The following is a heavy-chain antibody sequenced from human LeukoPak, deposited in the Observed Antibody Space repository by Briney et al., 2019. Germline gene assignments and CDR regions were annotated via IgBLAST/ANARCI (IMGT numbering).Heavy chain of an antibody. CDR1: GLPLSLYW. CDR3: ASHPYHDNNAYLNH. V-gene: IGHV3-7*01. J-gene: IGHJ4*02. CDR2: IKQDGSVK. D-gene: IGHD3-16*01. Sequence: HAGGSLRLSCAASGLPLSLYWMNWVRQAPGKVLEWVANIKQDGSVKQYVDSVKGRFTISRDNANNSLFLQMDSLTAEDTAMYFCASHPYHDNNAYLNHWGQGTLVTVSS.